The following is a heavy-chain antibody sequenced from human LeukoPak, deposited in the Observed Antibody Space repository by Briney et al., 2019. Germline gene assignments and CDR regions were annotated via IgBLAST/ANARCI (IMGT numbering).Heavy chain of an antibody. J-gene: IGHJ2*01. CDR1: GGSFSGYY. D-gene: IGHD2/OR15-2a*01. Sequence: PSETLSLTCAVYGGSFSGYYWSWVRQPRGKGLEWIGEINHSGSTNYNPSLKSRVTISVDTSKNQFSLKLSSVTAADTAVYYCARDHRRLLYWYFDLWGRGTLVTVSS. CDR2: INHSGST. V-gene: IGHV4-34*01. CDR3: ARDHRRLLYWYFDL.